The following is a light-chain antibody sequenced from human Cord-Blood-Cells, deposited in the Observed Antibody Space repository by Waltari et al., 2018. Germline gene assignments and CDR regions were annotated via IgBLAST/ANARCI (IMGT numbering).Light chain of an antibody. J-gene: IGLJ3*02. CDR1: SGAVGTYNR. V-gene: IGLV2-23*01. CDR3: CLYAGSSTWV. CDR2: EGS. Sequence: QSDLPQPASVSWSPGQSITIPRAGTSGAVGTYNRVYWYQHHPGKAPKLSIYEGSKRPSGVSNRFSGSKSGNTASLTISGLQAEDEADYYCCLYAGSSTWVFGGGTKLTVL.